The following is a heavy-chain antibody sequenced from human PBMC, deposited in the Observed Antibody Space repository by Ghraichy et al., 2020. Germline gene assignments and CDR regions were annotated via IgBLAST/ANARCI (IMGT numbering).Heavy chain of an antibody. V-gene: IGHV3-23*01. CDR3: AKRGRFDSSGYYFDY. D-gene: IGHD3-22*01. CDR2: ISGSGGST. J-gene: IGHJ4*02. CDR1: GFTFSSYA. Sequence: GGSLRLSCAASGFTFSSYAMNWVRQAPGKGLEWVSAISGSGGSTYYADSVKGWFTISRDNSKNTLYLQMNSLRAEDTAVYYCAKRGRFDSSGYYFDYWGQGTLVTVSS.